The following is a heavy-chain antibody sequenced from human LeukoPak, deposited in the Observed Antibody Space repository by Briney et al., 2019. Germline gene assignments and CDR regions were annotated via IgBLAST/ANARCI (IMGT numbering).Heavy chain of an antibody. CDR1: GYTFTSYY. Sequence: WASVKVSCKASGYTFTSYYMHWVRQAPGQGLEWMGWINPNSGGTNYAQKFQGRVTMTRDTSISTAYMELSRLRSDDTAVYYCARATPIHYYGSGSYRFDYWSQGTLVTVSS. J-gene: IGHJ4*02. V-gene: IGHV1-2*02. CDR2: INPNSGGT. CDR3: ARATPIHYYGSGSYRFDY. D-gene: IGHD3-10*01.